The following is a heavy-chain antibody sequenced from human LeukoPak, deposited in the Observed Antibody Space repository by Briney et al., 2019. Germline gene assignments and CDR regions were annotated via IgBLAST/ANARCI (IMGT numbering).Heavy chain of an antibody. J-gene: IGHJ4*02. CDR2: IHFSGGT. D-gene: IGHD5-12*01. V-gene: IGHV4-31*03. CDR3: ASLQRAYSGPGYFDH. Sequence: SETLSLTCSVSGGSVSGSDHSWGWIRQHPERGLEWLGYIHFSGGTFDNPSLRGRLRMSVDKSKNQFSLKLHSVTAADTALYFCASLQRAYSGPGYFDHWGQGTLVTVSS. CDR1: GGSVSGSDHS.